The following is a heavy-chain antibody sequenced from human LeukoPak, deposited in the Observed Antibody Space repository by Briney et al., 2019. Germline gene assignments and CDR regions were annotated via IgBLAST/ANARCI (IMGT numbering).Heavy chain of an antibody. CDR1: GFTFSSYA. Sequence: PGRSLRLSCAASGFTFSSYAMHWVRQAPGKGLEWVAVIPYDGSNKYYADSVKGRFTISRDNSKNTLYLQMNSLRAEDTAVYYCARDRGRRAVAGIDYWGQGTLVTVSS. D-gene: IGHD6-19*01. V-gene: IGHV3-30*04. J-gene: IGHJ4*02. CDR3: ARDRGRRAVAGIDY. CDR2: IPYDGSNK.